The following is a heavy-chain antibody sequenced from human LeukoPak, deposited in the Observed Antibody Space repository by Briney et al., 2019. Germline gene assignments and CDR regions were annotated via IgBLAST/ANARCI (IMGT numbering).Heavy chain of an antibody. J-gene: IGHJ5*02. V-gene: IGHV5-51*01. CDR2: IYPDDSDT. D-gene: IGHD3-22*01. CDR3: VRQPPGVYDTTQNWFDP. Sequence: GESLKISCEASGHTFTNSWIAWVRQKPGKGPEWMGLIYPDDSDTRYNPSFQGQVIISADKSISTAYLQWSSLKASDTAMYYCVRQPPGVYDTTQNWFDPWGQGTLVTVSS. CDR1: GHTFTNSW.